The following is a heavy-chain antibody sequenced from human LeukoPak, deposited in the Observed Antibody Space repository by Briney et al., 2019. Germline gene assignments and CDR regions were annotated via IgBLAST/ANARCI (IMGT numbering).Heavy chain of an antibody. D-gene: IGHD3-22*01. CDR2: FSGSGGST. V-gene: IGHV3-23*01. Sequence: GGSLRLSCAASGFTFSSYAMTWVRQAPGKGLEWVSAFSGSGGSTYYADSVKGRFTISRDNSKNTLYLQMNSLRAEDTAVYYCAKDRPHYYDSSGYYGDWGQGTLVTVSS. CDR3: AKDRPHYYDSSGYYGD. CDR1: GFTFSSYA. J-gene: IGHJ4*02.